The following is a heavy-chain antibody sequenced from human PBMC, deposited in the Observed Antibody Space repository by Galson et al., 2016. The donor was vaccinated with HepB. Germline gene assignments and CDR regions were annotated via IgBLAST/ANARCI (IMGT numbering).Heavy chain of an antibody. D-gene: IGHD3-10*01. V-gene: IGHV3-21*01. J-gene: IGHJ4*02. CDR2: ISPSSDDI. CDR3: AKQRDEWSGAHYFDS. CDR1: GFTFSSYT. Sequence: SLRLSCAASGFTFSSYTMNWVRQAPGKGLEWVASISPSSDDINYATSLKGRLRVSRDNAKRSLSLQLNSLRVEDTAVYFCAKQRDEWSGAHYFDSWGPGKMVVVSS.